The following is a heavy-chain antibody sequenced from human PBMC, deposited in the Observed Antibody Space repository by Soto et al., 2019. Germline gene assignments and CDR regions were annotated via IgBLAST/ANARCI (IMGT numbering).Heavy chain of an antibody. CDR2: ISGSGGST. V-gene: IGHV3-23*01. CDR1: GFTFSSYA. Sequence: GGSLRLSCAASGFTFSSYAMSWVRQAPGKGLEWVSAISGSGGSTYYADSVKGRFTISRDNSKNTLYLQINSLRAEDTAVFYCAKAPLPTTYDFWSGNQPYYYYYMDVWGKGTTVTVSS. CDR3: AKAPLPTTYDFWSGNQPYYYYYMDV. J-gene: IGHJ6*03. D-gene: IGHD3-3*01.